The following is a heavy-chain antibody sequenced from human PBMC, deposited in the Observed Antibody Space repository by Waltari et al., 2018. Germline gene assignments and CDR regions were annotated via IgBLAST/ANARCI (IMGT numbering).Heavy chain of an antibody. V-gene: IGHV1-3*01. CDR3: ASSAQVGALYDAFDI. D-gene: IGHD1-26*01. CDR1: GYTFPSYA. Sequence: QVQLVQSGAEVKKPGASVKVSCKASGYTFPSYAMHWVRQAPGQRLEWMGWINAGNGNTKYSQKFQGRVTITRDTSASTAYMELSSLRSEDTAVYYCASSAQVGALYDAFDIWGQGTMVTVSS. J-gene: IGHJ3*02. CDR2: INAGNGNT.